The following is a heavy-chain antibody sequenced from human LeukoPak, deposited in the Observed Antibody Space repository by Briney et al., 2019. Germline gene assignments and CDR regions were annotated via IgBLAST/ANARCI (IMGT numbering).Heavy chain of an antibody. D-gene: IGHD3-9*01. Sequence: ESGPTLVNPTQTLTLTCTFSGFSLSTSGVGVGWTPQPPGKALHWIAPMYWDDVEPYSPSLKSRLSISKDTSKNQVVLTMTNMDPVDTATYFCAHTRYDILTGYSAFDYWGQGTLVTVSS. CDR1: GFSLSTSGVG. V-gene: IGHV2-5*02. CDR2: MYWDDVE. CDR3: AHTRYDILTGYSAFDY. J-gene: IGHJ4*02.